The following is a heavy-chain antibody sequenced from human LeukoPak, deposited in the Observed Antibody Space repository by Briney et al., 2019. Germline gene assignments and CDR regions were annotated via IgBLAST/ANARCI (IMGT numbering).Heavy chain of an antibody. CDR3: ARRKYGSGKYYFDY. Sequence: SETLSLTCAVYGGSFSGYYWSWIRQPPGKGLEWIGEINHSGSTNYNPSLKSRVTMSVDTSKNQFSLKLSSVTAADTAVYYCARRKYGSGKYYFDYWGQGTLVTVSS. D-gene: IGHD3-10*01. J-gene: IGHJ4*02. CDR2: INHSGST. V-gene: IGHV4-34*01. CDR1: GGSFSGYY.